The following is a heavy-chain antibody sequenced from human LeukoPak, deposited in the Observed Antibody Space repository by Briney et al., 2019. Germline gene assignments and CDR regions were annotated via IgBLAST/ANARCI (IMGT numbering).Heavy chain of an antibody. CDR1: GFTFSDYY. D-gene: IGHD1-26*01. Sequence: GGSLRLSCAASGFTFSDYYMSWIRQAPGKGLEWVSYISSSGSTIYYADSVKGRFTISRDNAKNLLYLQMNSLRAEDTAVYYCTSKGGALNYFDYWGQGTLVTVSS. CDR2: ISSSGSTI. J-gene: IGHJ4*02. V-gene: IGHV3-11*04. CDR3: TSKGGALNYFDY.